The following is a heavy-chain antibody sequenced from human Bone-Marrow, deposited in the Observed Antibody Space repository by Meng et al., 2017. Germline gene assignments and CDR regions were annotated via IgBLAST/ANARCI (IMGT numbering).Heavy chain of an antibody. CDR2: INAVFGTI. CDR3: ARTLKDYNYDILTGYYSPDAFDI. J-gene: IGHJ3*02. CDR1: GGIFSSYV. D-gene: IGHD3-9*01. V-gene: IGHV1-69*05. Sequence: SVKVSCKASGGIFSSYVIGWVRQAPGQGLEWMGGINAVFGTINYAQKFQGRVTITTDESTSTAYMELTRLTSEDTAVYYCARTLKDYNYDILTGYYSPDAFDIWGQGTMVTVSS.